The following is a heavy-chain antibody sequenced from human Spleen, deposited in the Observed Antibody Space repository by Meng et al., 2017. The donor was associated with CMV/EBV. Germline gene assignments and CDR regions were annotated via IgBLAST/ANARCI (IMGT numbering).Heavy chain of an antibody. D-gene: IGHD3-3*01. V-gene: IGHV3-7*01. CDR3: ARGTRFSHGFDI. J-gene: IGHJ3*02. CDR1: GFTFSSFW. CDR2: IKQDGSER. Sequence: CAASGFTFSSFWMSWVRQAPGKGLEWVANIKQDGSERYYGDSVEGRFTISRDNAKNSLYLQMNSLRVEDTAVYYCARGTRFSHGFDIWGQGTMVTVSS.